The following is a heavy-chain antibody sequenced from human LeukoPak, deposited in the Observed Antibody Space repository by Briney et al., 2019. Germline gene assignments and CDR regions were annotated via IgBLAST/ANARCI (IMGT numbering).Heavy chain of an antibody. CDR3: AREVEGSGYYYYGMDV. V-gene: IGHV4-39*07. Sequence: SETLSLTCTVSGGSISSSSYYWGWIRQPPGKGLEWIGSIYYSGSTYYNPSLKSRVTMSVDTSKNQFSLKLSSVTAADTAVYYCAREVEGSGYYYYGMDVWGQGTTVTVSS. J-gene: IGHJ6*02. D-gene: IGHD3-10*01. CDR1: GGSISSSSYY. CDR2: IYYSGST.